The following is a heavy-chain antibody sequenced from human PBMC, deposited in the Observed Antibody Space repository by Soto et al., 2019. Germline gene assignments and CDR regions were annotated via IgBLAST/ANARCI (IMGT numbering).Heavy chain of an antibody. J-gene: IGHJ6*04. CDR2: IYYSGST. Sequence: PSETLSLTCTVSGGSISSGDYYWSWIRQPPGKGLEWIGYIYYSGSTYYNPSLKSRVTISVDTSKNQFSLKLSSVTAADTAVYYCARDRNRHYYGMDFWGKGTTVTVSS. CDR1: GGSISSGDYY. V-gene: IGHV4-30-4*01. CDR3: ARDRNRHYYGMDF.